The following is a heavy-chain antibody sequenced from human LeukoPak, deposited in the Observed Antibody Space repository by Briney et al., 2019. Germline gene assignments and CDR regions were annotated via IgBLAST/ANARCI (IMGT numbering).Heavy chain of an antibody. CDR3: ARADRLHGGPYLIGP. J-gene: IGHJ5*02. V-gene: IGHV1-2*02. CDR2: INPNSGGT. Sequence: SVYDSRKPSGNSSSGYYVYWARHAAGQKHEWMGWINPNSGGTSYRQKCQGGVTMTRDTSISTVYMEVSWLTSDDTAIYYCARADRLHGGPYLIGPWGQGTLVTVSS. D-gene: IGHD2-21*01. CDR1: GNSSSGYY.